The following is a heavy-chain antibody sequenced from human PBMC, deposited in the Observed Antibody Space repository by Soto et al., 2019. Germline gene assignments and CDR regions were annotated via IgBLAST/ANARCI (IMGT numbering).Heavy chain of an antibody. V-gene: IGHV3-23*01. CDR2: ISGSGGST. Sequence: EVQLLESGGGLVQPGGSLRLSCAASGFTFSVYAMSWVRQAPGKGLEGVSGISGSGGSTSYADSVKGRFTISRDNSKNALSLKMNSLIAEDTAVYYWAKALYGGHDYWGPGTLVTVSS. CDR1: GFTFSVYA. CDR3: AKALYGGHDY. D-gene: IGHD4-17*01. J-gene: IGHJ4*02.